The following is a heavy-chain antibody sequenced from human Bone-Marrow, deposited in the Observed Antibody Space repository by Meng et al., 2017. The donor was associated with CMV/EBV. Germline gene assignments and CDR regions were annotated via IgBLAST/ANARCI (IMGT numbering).Heavy chain of an antibody. Sequence: GESLKISCAASGFTFSTNSMNWVRQAPGKGLEWVSCISIGSTYVHFADSVKGRFTISRDNAKNSLYLQMNNLRAEDTAVYYCATSPSMVRGVTRDWGLGTLVTVSS. CDR1: GFTFSTNS. D-gene: IGHD3-10*01. CDR3: ATSPSMVRGVTRD. CDR2: ISIGSTYV. V-gene: IGHV3-21*01. J-gene: IGHJ4*01.